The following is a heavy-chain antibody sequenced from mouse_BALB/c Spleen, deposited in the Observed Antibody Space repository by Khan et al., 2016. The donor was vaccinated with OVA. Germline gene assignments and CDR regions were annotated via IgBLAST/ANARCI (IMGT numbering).Heavy chain of an antibody. CDR3: ARSGYSAWFAY. Sequence: VQLKQSGAELVRPGALVKLSCKASGFNIKDYYIHWVKQRPEQGLEWIGWIDPENGETVYDPKFQGKAIITADTSSNTAYLHLGSLTSEDTAVYYCARSGYSAWFAYWGHGALVTVSS. V-gene: IGHV14-1*02. CDR2: IDPENGET. CDR1: GFNIKDYY. J-gene: IGHJ3*01.